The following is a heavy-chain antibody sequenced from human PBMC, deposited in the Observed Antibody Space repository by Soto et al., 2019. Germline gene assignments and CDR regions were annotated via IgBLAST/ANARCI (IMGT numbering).Heavy chain of an antibody. J-gene: IGHJ5*02. V-gene: IGHV3-21*01. CDR1: GFTFSSYS. D-gene: IGHD3-3*01. CDR3: ARAPYYDFWSGYFRVGWFDP. CDR2: ISSSSSYI. Sequence: EVQLVESGGGLVKPGGSLRLSCAASGFTFSSYSMNWVRQAPGKGLEWVSSISSSSSYIYYADSVKGRFTISRNNAKNSLNLQMNSLRAEDTAVYYCARAPYYDFWSGYFRVGWFDPWGQGTLVTVSS.